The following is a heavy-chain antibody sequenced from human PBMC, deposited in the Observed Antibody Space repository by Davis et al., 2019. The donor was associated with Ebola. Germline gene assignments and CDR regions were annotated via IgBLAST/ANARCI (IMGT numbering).Heavy chain of an antibody. CDR2: MNPNSGNT. V-gene: IGHV1-8*01. CDR1: GYTFTSYD. CDR3: ARRHIAAAGIYGMDV. Sequence: AASVKVSCKASGYTFTSYDINWVRQATGQGLEWMGWMNPNSGNTGYAQKYQGRVTMTRNTSISTAYMELSSLRSEDTAMYYCARRHIAAAGIYGMDVWGQGTTVTVSS. J-gene: IGHJ6*02. D-gene: IGHD6-13*01.